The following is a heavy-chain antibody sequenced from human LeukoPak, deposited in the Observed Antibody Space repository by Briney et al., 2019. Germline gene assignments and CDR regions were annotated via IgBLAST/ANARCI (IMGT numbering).Heavy chain of an antibody. V-gene: IGHV1-46*01. CDR2: INPSGGST. D-gene: IGHD3-22*01. CDR1: GYTFTSYY. Sequence: ASVKVSCKASGYTFTSYYMHWVRQAPGQGLEWMGIINPSGGSTSYAQKFQGRVTMTRDTSTGTVYMELSSLRSEDTAVYYCARDVTESITMIRDYRLSMGHWGQGTLVTVSS. CDR3: ARDVTESITMIRDYRLSMGH. J-gene: IGHJ4*02.